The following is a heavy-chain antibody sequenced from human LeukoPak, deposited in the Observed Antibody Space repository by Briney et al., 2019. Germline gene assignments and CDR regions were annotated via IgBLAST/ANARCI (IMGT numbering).Heavy chain of an antibody. CDR1: GFTLCDYA. D-gene: IGHD3-10*01. CDR3: TRAGAKDYYYYMAV. CDR2: FRSKAYGGTT. V-gene: IGHV3-49*04. Sequence: GGSLRLSCTAWGFTLCDYAMSGVRQARGEGREGVGFFRSKAYGGTTEYAASVTGRFTISRDDSKSIAYPQMNRLTTEDTAVYYCTRAGAKDYYYYMAVWGKGTTVTISS. J-gene: IGHJ6*03.